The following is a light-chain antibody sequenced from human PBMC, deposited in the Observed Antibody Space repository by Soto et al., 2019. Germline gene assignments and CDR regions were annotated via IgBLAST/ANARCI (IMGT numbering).Light chain of an antibody. CDR1: NIGSKS. J-gene: IGLJ1*01. Sequence: SYELTQPPSVSVAPGQTARIPCGGTNIGSKSVHWFQQKPGQAPVLVVYDDNDRPSGIPERFSGSNSGNTATLTISRVEAGDEADYYCQVWDSISDHFVFGTGTKLTVL. CDR3: QVWDSISDHFV. V-gene: IGLV3-21*02. CDR2: DDN.